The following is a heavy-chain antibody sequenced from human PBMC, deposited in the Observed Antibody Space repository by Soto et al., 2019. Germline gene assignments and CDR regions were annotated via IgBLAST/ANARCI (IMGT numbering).Heavy chain of an antibody. CDR1: GFTVSNNY. D-gene: IGHD6-25*01. Sequence: EVQLVESGGGLIQPGGSLRLSCAVSGFTVSNNYMSWVRQAPGKGLEGVSVIYSGGYTAYGDSVKGRFTISRDNSKNNLYLKRNGRRADDPAVFSWATQRGGGGYWGQGTLVTVSS. V-gene: IGHV3-53*01. CDR2: IYSGGYT. J-gene: IGHJ4*02. CDR3: ATQRGGGGY.